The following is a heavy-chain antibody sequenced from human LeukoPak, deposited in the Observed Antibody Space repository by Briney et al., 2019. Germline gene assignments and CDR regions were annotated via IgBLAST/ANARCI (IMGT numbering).Heavy chain of an antibody. D-gene: IGHD2-2*02. CDR1: GFTFDDYA. CDR2: ISWNSGSI. V-gene: IGHV3-9*01. J-gene: IGHJ3*02. Sequence: GGSLRLSCAASGFTFDDYAMHWVRQAPGKGLEWVSGISWNSGSIGYADSVKGRFTISRDNAKNSLYLQMNSLRAEDTALYYCAKADCSNTSCYKGDAFDIWGQGTMVTVSS. CDR3: AKADCSNTSCYKGDAFDI.